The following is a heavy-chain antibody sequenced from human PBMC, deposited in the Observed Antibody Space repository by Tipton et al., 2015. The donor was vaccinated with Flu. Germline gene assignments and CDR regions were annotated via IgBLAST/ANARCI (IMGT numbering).Heavy chain of an antibody. CDR1: GYTFTSYD. CDR3: ARATKLGYFDWLLPASYYYYGRDV. Sequence: QLVQSGAEVKKPGASVKVSCKASGYTFTSYDINWVRQATGQGLEWMGWMNPNSGNTGYAQKFQGRVTMTRNTSISTAYMELSSLRSEDTAVYYCARATKLGYFDWLLPASYYYYGRDVWGQGTTVTVSS. V-gene: IGHV1-8*01. D-gene: IGHD3-9*01. CDR2: MNPNSGNT. J-gene: IGHJ6*02.